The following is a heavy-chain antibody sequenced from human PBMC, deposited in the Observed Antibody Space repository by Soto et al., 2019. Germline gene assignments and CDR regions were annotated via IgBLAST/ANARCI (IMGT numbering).Heavy chain of an antibody. Sequence: PGGSLRLSCAASGFTFSSYAMHWVRQAPGKGLEWVAVISYDGSNKYYADSVKGRFTISRDNSKNTLYLQMNSLRAEDTAVYYCARGHGERAFDIWGQGTMVTVSS. CDR3: ARGHGERAFDI. CDR2: ISYDGSNK. V-gene: IGHV3-30-3*01. J-gene: IGHJ3*02. D-gene: IGHD4-17*01. CDR1: GFTFSSYA.